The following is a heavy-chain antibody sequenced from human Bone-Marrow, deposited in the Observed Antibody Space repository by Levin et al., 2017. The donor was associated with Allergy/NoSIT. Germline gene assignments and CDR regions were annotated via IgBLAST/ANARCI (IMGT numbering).Heavy chain of an antibody. V-gene: IGHV3-23*01. Sequence: GESPKISCAASGFTFSSYVMRWVRQAPGKGLEWVSTLSTGTYYTDSVKGRFTISRDSSKNTVYLQMNSLRAEDTAIYYCARYREEIGKKYGMDVWGPGTTVAVSS. CDR2: LSTGT. CDR1: GFTFSSYV. D-gene: IGHD1-26*01. J-gene: IGHJ6*02. CDR3: ARYREEIGKKYGMDV.